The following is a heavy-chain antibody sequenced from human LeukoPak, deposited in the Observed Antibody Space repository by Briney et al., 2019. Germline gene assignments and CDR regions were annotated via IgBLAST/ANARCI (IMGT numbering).Heavy chain of an antibody. CDR1: GYTFTSYY. Sequence: ASVKVSCKASGYTFTSYYMHWVRQAPGQGLEWMGIINPSGGSTSYAQKFQGRVTMTRDTSTSTVYMEPSSLRSEDTAVYYCARDWEWEPTDYWGQGTLVTVSS. J-gene: IGHJ4*02. CDR3: ARDWEWEPTDY. V-gene: IGHV1-46*01. D-gene: IGHD1-26*01. CDR2: INPSGGST.